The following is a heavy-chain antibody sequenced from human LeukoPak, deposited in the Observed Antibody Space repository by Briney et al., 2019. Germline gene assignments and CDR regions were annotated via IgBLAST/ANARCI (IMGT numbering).Heavy chain of an antibody. V-gene: IGHV3-30*02. J-gene: IGHJ4*02. D-gene: IGHD4-23*01. CDR1: EFTFSTYV. CDR3: AKDEALVYGGNDDY. Sequence: GGSLRLSCAASEFTFSTYVMSWVRQAPGKGLEWVAFIRYDGSNKYYADSVKGRFTISRDNSKNTLYLQMNSLRAEDTAVYYCAKDEALVYGGNDDYWGQGTLVTVSS. CDR2: IRYDGSNK.